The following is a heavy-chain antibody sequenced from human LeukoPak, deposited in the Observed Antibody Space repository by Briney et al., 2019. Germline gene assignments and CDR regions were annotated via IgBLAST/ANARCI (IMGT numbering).Heavy chain of an antibody. CDR2: IYYSGST. D-gene: IGHD3-10*01. V-gene: IGHV4-39*07. J-gene: IGHJ5*02. CDR1: GGSISSSSYY. CDR3: ARDFPSMVRGVIPYVFDP. Sequence: SETLSLTCTVSGGSISSSSYYWGWIRQPPGKGLEWIGSIYYSGSTYYNPSLKSRVTISVDTSKNQFSLKLSSVTAADTAVYYCARDFPSMVRGVIPYVFDPWGQGTLVTVSS.